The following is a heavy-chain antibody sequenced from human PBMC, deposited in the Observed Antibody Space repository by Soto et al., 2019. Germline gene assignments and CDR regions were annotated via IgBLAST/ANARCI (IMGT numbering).Heavy chain of an antibody. CDR3: ARDGIGESGYDSVGWFDP. J-gene: IGHJ5*02. D-gene: IGHD5-12*01. CDR1: GFTFNTYA. CDR2: ISSDGNNT. V-gene: IGHV3-30-3*01. Sequence: QMQLVESGGGVVQPGRSLTLSCAASGFTFNTYAMVWVRQAPGKGLEWVTVISSDGNNTKYAESVKGRFSISRDNSKNTVYRQMTSLRVADSAVYFCARDGIGESGYDSVGWFDPWGQGTLVTVSS.